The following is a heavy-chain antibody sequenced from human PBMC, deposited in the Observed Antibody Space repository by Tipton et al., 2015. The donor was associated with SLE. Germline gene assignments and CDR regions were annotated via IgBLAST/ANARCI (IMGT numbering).Heavy chain of an antibody. V-gene: IGHV3-48*01. CDR3: ARDRSGSLYYYYGMDV. Sequence: SLRLSCAASGFTFSSYSMNWVRQAPGKGLEWVSYISSSSSTIYYADSVKGRFTISRDNAKKSLYLQMNSLRAEDTAVYYCARDRSGSLYYYYGMDVWGQGTTVTVSS. CDR2: ISSSSSTI. CDR1: GFTFSSYS. J-gene: IGHJ6*02. D-gene: IGHD1-26*01.